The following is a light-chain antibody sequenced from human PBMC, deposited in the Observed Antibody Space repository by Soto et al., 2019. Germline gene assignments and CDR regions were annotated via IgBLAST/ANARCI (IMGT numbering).Light chain of an antibody. Sequence: DIQMTQSPSTLSASVGETVTVTCRASQSVSGWLAWYQQKPGKAPKLLIYDASSLESGVPSRFSGSGSGTEFTLTISSLQPDDFATYYCQQYNSYSRTFGQGTKVDIK. CDR3: QQYNSYSRT. J-gene: IGKJ1*01. V-gene: IGKV1-5*01. CDR1: QSVSGW. CDR2: DAS.